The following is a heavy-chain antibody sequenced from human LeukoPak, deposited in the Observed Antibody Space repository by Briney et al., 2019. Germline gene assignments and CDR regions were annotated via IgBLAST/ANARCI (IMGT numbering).Heavy chain of an antibody. D-gene: IGHD5-18*01. CDR1: GFTFSSYE. Sequence: GGSLRLSCAASGFTFSSYEMNWVRQAPGKGLEWVSYISSSGSTIYYADSVKGRFTISRDNAKNSLYLQMNSLRAEDTAVYYCARGSDTAMDYYYYYGMDVWGQGTTVTVSS. CDR2: ISSSGSTI. CDR3: ARGSDTAMDYYYYYGMDV. V-gene: IGHV3-48*03. J-gene: IGHJ6*02.